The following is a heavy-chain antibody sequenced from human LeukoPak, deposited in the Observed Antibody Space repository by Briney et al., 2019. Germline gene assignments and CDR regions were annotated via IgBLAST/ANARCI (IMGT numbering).Heavy chain of an antibody. CDR3: ADESSLDY. CDR2: ISYDGSTK. J-gene: IGHJ4*02. CDR1: GFTFSDYG. V-gene: IGHV3-30*03. Sequence: PGGSLRLSCAASGFTFSDYGMHWVRQAPGKGLEWVAVISYDGSTKYYADSVKGRFTISRDNSKNTLYLQMNSLRVEDTAVYYCADESSLDYWGQGTLVTVSS.